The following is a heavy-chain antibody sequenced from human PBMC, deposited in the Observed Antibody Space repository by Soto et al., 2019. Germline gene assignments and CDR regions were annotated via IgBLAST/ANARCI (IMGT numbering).Heavy chain of an antibody. Sequence: SVKVSCKASGFTFTSSAVQWVRQARGQRLEWIGWIVVGSGNTNYAQKFQERVTITRDMSTSTAYMELSSLRSEDTAVYYCAVAGLGYSYGFNLYGMDVWGQGTTLTVSS. CDR3: AVAGLGYSYGFNLYGMDV. V-gene: IGHV1-58*01. CDR1: GFTFTSSA. J-gene: IGHJ6*02. CDR2: IVVGSGNT. D-gene: IGHD5-18*01.